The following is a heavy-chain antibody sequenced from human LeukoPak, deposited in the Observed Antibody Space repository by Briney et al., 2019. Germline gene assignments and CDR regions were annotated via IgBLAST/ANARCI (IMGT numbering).Heavy chain of an antibody. V-gene: IGHV5-51*01. Sequence: GESLKISCKGSGYTFSNYWIGWVRQMPGKGLQWMGIIYPGDSDTRYNPSFQGQVTISADKSINTAYLHWNSLQASDSAIYYCARQGTASEWFDPWGQGTRVTVSP. J-gene: IGHJ5*02. CDR2: IYPGDSDT. CDR1: GYTFSNYW. CDR3: ARQGTASEWFDP.